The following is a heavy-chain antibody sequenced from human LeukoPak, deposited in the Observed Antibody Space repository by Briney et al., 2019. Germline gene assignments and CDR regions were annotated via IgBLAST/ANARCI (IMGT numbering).Heavy chain of an antibody. Sequence: PGGSLRLSCAASGFTFSSYSMNWVRQAPGKGLEWVSSISSSSSYIYYADSVKGRFTISRDNAKNSLYLQMNSLRAEDTAVYYCARAFSDWLLTNPYYYYMDVWGKGTTVTVSS. CDR3: ARAFSDWLLTNPYYYYMDV. V-gene: IGHV3-21*01. CDR1: GFTFSSYS. CDR2: ISSSSSYI. J-gene: IGHJ6*03. D-gene: IGHD3/OR15-3a*01.